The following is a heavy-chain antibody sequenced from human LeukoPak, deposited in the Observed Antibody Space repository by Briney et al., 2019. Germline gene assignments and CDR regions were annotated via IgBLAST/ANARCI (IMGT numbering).Heavy chain of an antibody. CDR1: RFTFSDYA. J-gene: IGHJ4*02. D-gene: IGHD3-22*01. CDR3: ARDREGYYDSSGYYVPGYFDY. V-gene: IGHV3-23*01. Sequence: GGSLRLSCAASRFTFSDYAMSWVRQAPGKGLELVSSIGGTGYDTFYADSVKGRFTISRDNSKNTLYLQMNSLRAEDTAVYYCARDREGYYDSSGYYVPGYFDYWGQGTLVTVSS. CDR2: IGGTGYDT.